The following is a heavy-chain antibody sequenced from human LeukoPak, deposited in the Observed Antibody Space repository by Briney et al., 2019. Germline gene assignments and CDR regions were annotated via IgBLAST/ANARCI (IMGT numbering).Heavy chain of an antibody. Sequence: PGGSLRLSCIASGSTLRNNIMTWVRQAPGKGLEWVSSISGSGSTTSYADSVKGRFTISRDNSKNTLSLQMNSLRVDDTAVYYCAKGYSSSYLRNAFDIWGQGTMVTVSS. V-gene: IGHV3-23*01. CDR1: GSTLRNNI. CDR2: ISGSGSTT. J-gene: IGHJ3*02. D-gene: IGHD2-15*01. CDR3: AKGYSSSYLRNAFDI.